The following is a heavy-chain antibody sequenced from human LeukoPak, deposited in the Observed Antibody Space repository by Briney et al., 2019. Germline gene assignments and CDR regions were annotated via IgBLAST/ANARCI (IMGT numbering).Heavy chain of an antibody. CDR3: ASEQEY. CDR2: ISYDGSNK. CDR1: GFTFSSYA. V-gene: IGHV3-30*04. J-gene: IGHJ4*02. Sequence: GGSLRLSCAASGFTFSSYAMHWVRQAPGKGLEWVAVISYDGSNKYYADSVKGRFTISRDNSKNTLYLQMNSLRAEDTAVYYCASEQEYWGQRTLATVSS.